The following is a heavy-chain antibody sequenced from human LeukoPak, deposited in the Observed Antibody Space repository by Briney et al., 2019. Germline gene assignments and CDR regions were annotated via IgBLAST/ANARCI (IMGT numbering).Heavy chain of an antibody. CDR1: GFTFDDYA. CDR3: AKEPYYYDSSGYYLSPI. CDR2: ISWNSGSI. J-gene: IGHJ3*02. Sequence: PGRSLRLSCAASGFTFDDYAMHWVRQAPGKGLEWVSGISWNSGSIGYADSVKGRFTISRDNDKNSLYLQMNSLRAEDTALYYCAKEPYYYDSSGYYLSPIWGQGTMVTVSS. D-gene: IGHD3-22*01. V-gene: IGHV3-9*01.